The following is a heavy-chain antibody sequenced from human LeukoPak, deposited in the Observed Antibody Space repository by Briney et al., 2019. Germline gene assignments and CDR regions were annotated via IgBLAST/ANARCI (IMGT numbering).Heavy chain of an antibody. CDR1: GGSISSGDYY. CDR3: ARDYGNNWFDP. J-gene: IGHJ5*02. CDR2: IYYRGDT. D-gene: IGHD4-17*01. V-gene: IGHV4-31*03. Sequence: PSQTLSLTCTVSGGSISSGDYYWSWIRQHPGKGLEWIGYIYYRGDTYYNPSLRSRVSISVDTSKNQFSLKLSSVTAADTAMYYCARDYGNNWFDPWGQGTLVTVSA.